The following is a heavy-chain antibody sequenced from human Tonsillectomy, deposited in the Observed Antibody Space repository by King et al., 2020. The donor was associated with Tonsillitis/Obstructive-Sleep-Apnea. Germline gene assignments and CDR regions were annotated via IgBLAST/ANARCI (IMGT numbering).Heavy chain of an antibody. Sequence: VQLVESGGGVVQPGRSLRLSCAASGFTFSSYGMHSVRQAPGKGLEWVALISYDGSNKYYADSVRGRFTISRDNSKNTLYLQMNSLRTEDTAVYYCARPLAPLTIFGVVTPFDAFDIWGQGTMVTVSS. CDR2: ISYDGSNK. CDR1: GFTFSSYG. D-gene: IGHD3-3*01. CDR3: ARPLAPLTIFGVVTPFDAFDI. J-gene: IGHJ3*02. V-gene: IGHV3-30*03.